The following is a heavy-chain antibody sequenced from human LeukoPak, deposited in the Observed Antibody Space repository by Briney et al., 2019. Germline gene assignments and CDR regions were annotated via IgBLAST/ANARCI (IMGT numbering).Heavy chain of an antibody. CDR1: GLTFSSYA. CDR3: AKDPNPREYQLLYGY. D-gene: IGHD2-2*02. J-gene: IGHJ4*02. Sequence: GGSLRLSCAASGLTFSSYAMSWVRQAPGKGLEWVSGISGSGCSTYYADSVKGRFTISRDNSKNTLYLQMDSLRAEDTAVYYCAKDPNPREYQLLYGYWGQGTLVTVSS. CDR2: ISGSGCST. V-gene: IGHV3-23*01.